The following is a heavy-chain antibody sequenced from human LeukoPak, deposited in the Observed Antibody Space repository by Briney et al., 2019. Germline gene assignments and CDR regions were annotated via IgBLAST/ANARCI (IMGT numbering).Heavy chain of an antibody. Sequence: PSETLSLTCTVSGGSMNNYYWSWIRQPAGMGLEWIGRIYTSGTTTYNPSLKSRITMSVDTSKNQVSLRLSSVTAADTAVYYCARAMSIAARLQTIFDYWGQGTLVTVSS. CDR3: ARAMSIAARLQTIFDY. V-gene: IGHV4-4*07. CDR1: GGSMNNYY. J-gene: IGHJ4*02. CDR2: IYTSGTT. D-gene: IGHD6-6*01.